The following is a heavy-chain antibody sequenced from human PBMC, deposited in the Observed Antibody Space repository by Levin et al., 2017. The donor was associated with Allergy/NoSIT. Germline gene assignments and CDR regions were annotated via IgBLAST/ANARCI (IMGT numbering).Heavy chain of an antibody. Sequence: GGSLRLSCAGSGFIFSSYWMTWVRQAPGKGLEWVANIKQDVSEIYYVDSVKGRFTISRDNAKYSLYLQMNSLTVEDTAVYYCARDSGSFGSHWFDSWGQGTLVTVSS. J-gene: IGHJ5*01. CDR3: ARDSGSFGSHWFDS. CDR2: IKQDVSEI. D-gene: IGHD3-10*01. V-gene: IGHV3-7*01. CDR1: GFIFSSYW.